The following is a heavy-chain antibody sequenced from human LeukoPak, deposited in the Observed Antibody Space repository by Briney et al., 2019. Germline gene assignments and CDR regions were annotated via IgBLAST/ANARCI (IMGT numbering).Heavy chain of an antibody. CDR1: GFTFSSYG. CDR3: ARDGYCSGGSCYEGDYYYGMDV. D-gene: IGHD2-15*01. Sequence: GGSLGLSCAASGFTFSSYGMHWVRQAPGRGLEWVAVIWYDGSNKYYADSVKGRFTISRDNSKNTLYLQMNSLRAEDTAVYYCARDGYCSGGSCYEGDYYYGMDVWGQGTTVTVSS. V-gene: IGHV3-33*01. J-gene: IGHJ6*02. CDR2: IWYDGSNK.